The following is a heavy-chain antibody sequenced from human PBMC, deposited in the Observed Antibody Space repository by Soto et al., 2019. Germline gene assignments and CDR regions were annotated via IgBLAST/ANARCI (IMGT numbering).Heavy chain of an antibody. J-gene: IGHJ4*01. V-gene: IGHV3-11*05. CDR3: TRDPSIRSPPDY. CDR1: GFTFNDYY. Sequence: QVEVVESGGGLVKPGGSLRLSCTASGFTFNDYYMTWFRRAPGTGLEWVSYISSTGSYPDYAESVKGRFTISRDNAKHSLYLKMDSPRDEDTAIYYCTRDPSIRSPPDYWGRGTLVTVSS. CDR2: ISSTGSYP. D-gene: IGHD3-3*02.